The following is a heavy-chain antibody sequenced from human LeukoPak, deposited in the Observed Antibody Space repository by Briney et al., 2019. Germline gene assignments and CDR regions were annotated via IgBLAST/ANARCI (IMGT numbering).Heavy chain of an antibody. D-gene: IGHD2-2*01. CDR3: TTAEQEDIVVVPAANYYYMDV. V-gene: IGHV3-15*01. CDR1: GFTFSNAW. CDR2: IKSKTDGGTT. Sequence: GGSLRLSCAASGFTFSNAWMSWVRQAPGKGLEWVGRIKSKTDGGTTDYAAPVKGRFTISRDDSKNTLYLQMNSLKTEDTAVYYCTTAEQEDIVVVPAANYYYMDVWGKGTTVTVSS. J-gene: IGHJ6*03.